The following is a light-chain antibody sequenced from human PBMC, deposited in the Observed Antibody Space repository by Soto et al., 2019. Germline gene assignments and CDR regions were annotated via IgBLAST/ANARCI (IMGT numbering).Light chain of an antibody. CDR2: KTS. J-gene: IGKJ4*01. CDR1: QSISSW. V-gene: IGKV1-5*03. CDR3: QQYKSFSLT. Sequence: DIQMTQSPSTLSASVGARFTITCLASQSISSWLAWYQQKPGKAPKLLIYKTSNLESGVPSRFSGSGSGTEFSLTISSLQPDDFATYYCQQYKSFSLTFGGGTKVDI.